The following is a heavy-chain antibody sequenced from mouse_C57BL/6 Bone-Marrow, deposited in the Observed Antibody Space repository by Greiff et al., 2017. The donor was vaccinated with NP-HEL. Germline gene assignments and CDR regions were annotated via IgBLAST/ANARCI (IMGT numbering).Heavy chain of an antibody. CDR1: GYAFSSSW. J-gene: IGHJ3*01. V-gene: IGHV1-82*01. D-gene: IGHD1-1*01. Sequence: QVQLQQSGPELVKPGASVKISCKASGYAFSSSWMNWVKQRPGKGLEWIGRIYPGDGDTNYNGKFKGTATLTADKSSSTAYMQLSSLTSEDSAVYFCASLLLRHFAYWGQGTLVTVSA. CDR3: ASLLLRHFAY. CDR2: IYPGDGDT.